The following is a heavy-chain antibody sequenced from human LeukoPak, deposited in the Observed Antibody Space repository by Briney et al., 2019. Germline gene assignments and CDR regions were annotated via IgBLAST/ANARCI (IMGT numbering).Heavy chain of an antibody. CDR2: ISVYSGKK. Sequence: ASVKVSCKASGYTFTSYAISWVRQAPGQGLEWMGWISVYSGKKDYPQRVQDRVIMTTDTTTNTAYMELRSLRSDDTAVYYCARDQLRFLVPSGGTYAFDIWGQGTVVTVSS. V-gene: IGHV1-18*01. CDR3: ARDQLRFLVPSGGTYAFDI. J-gene: IGHJ3*02. CDR1: GYTFTSYA. D-gene: IGHD3-3*01.